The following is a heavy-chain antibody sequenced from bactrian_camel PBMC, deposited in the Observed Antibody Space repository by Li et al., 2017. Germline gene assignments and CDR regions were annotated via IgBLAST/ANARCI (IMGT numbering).Heavy chain of an antibody. Sequence: HVQLVESGGGSVQAGGSLRLSCAASGDTYSTYCMGWFRQAPGQEREGVAAIDSDGTPGYVESVKGRFTIRRDNSQNVVYLQMNDLKPEDSAMYYCATRPPIMDAGDYCSKEIGYDYWGQGTQVTVST. D-gene: IGHD1*01. CDR2: IDSDGTP. V-gene: IGHV3S53*01. J-gene: IGHJ4*01. CDR1: GDTYSTYC. CDR3: ATRPPIMDAGDYCSKEIGYDY.